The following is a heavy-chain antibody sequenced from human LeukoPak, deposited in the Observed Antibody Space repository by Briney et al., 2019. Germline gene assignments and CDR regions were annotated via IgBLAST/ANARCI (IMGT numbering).Heavy chain of an antibody. Sequence: SETLSLTCTVSGGFISSYYWSWIRQPPGKGLEWIGYIYYSGSTNYNPSLKSRVTISVDTSKNQFSLKLSSVTAADTAVYYCARAARSGYFLIDYWGQGTLVTVSS. D-gene: IGHD3-22*01. CDR1: GGFISSYY. CDR2: IYYSGST. J-gene: IGHJ4*02. V-gene: IGHV4-59*01. CDR3: ARAARSGYFLIDY.